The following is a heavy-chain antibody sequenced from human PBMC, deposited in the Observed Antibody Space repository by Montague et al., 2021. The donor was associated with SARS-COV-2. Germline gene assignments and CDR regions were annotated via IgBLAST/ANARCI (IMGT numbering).Heavy chain of an antibody. D-gene: IGHD6-6*01. Sequence: CAISGDSVCNNRAAWNWIRQSPSGGRQWLGRTYFRTQWFHHYAPXVEGRITVNADASKNHFSLQLTSVTPEDSAKYFCVRSQYSNTWFFDYWGQGAQVTVSS. CDR2: TYFRTQWFH. CDR1: GDSVCNNRAA. V-gene: IGHV6-1*01. J-gene: IGHJ4*02. CDR3: VRSQYSNTWFFDY.